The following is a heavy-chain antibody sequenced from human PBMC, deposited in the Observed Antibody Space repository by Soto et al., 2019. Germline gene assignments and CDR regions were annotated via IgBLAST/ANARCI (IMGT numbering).Heavy chain of an antibody. CDR2: INPNSGGT. D-gene: IGHD6-19*01. J-gene: IGHJ6*02. CDR3: ARDAFASSGWYKLYYYYGMDV. V-gene: IGHV1-2*04. CDR1: GYTLTGYY. Sequence: VSVTVSCKASGYTLTGYYMHWVRQAPGKGLEWMGWINPNSGGTNYAQKFQGWVTMTRDTSISTAYMELSRLRSDDTAVYYCARDAFASSGWYKLYYYYGMDVWGQGTTVTVSS.